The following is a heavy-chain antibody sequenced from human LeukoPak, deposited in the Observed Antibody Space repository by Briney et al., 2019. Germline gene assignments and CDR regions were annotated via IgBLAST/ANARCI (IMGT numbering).Heavy chain of an antibody. CDR2: IGTAGDT. D-gene: IGHD3-10*01. Sequence: GGSLRLSCAASGFTFSSYDMHWVRQATGKGLEWVSAIGTAGDTYYPGSVKGRFTISRENATNSLYLQMNSLGAGDMAVYYCARGGTNGETNFDYWGQGTRVTLFS. J-gene: IGHJ4*02. CDR3: ARGGTNGETNFDY. V-gene: IGHV3-13*04. CDR1: GFTFSSYD.